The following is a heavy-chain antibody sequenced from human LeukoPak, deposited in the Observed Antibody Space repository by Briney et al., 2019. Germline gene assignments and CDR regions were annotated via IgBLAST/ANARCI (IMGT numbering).Heavy chain of an antibody. Sequence: SGGSLRLSCAASGFTFSNYWMSWVRQAPGKGLEWLANINQDGSEMYYVDSVKGRFTISRDNGKNSLYLQINSLRADDTAVYYCARDQVSMIVVRTYNWYFDLWGRGTLVTVSS. J-gene: IGHJ2*01. V-gene: IGHV3-7*01. CDR3: ARDQVSMIVVRTYNWYFDL. CDR2: INQDGSEM. CDR1: GFTFSNYW. D-gene: IGHD3-22*01.